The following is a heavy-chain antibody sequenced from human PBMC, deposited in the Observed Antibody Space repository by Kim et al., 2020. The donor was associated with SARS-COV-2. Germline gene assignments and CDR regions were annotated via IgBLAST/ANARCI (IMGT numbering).Heavy chain of an antibody. CDR3: TRRLWFGELLIDY. D-gene: IGHD3-10*01. V-gene: IGHV3-73*01. J-gene: IGHJ4*02. Sequence: PSRQGRLTIARDDSKQTAYLEMNSLKAEDTAVYYCTRRLWFGELLIDYWGQGTLVPVSS.